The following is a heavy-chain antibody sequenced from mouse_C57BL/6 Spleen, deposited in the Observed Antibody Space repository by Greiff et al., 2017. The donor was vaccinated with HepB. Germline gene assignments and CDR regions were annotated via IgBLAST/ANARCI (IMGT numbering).Heavy chain of an antibody. Sequence: VQLQQPGAELVKPGASVKMSCKASGYTFTSYWITWVKQRPGQGLEWIGDIYPGSGSTNYNEKFKSKATLTVDTSSSTAYMQLSSLTSEDSAVYYGARWDGYDGADYAMDYWGQGTSVTVSS. CDR1: GYTFTSYW. V-gene: IGHV1-55*01. CDR2: IYPGSGST. D-gene: IGHD2-2*01. CDR3: ARWDGYDGADYAMDY. J-gene: IGHJ4*01.